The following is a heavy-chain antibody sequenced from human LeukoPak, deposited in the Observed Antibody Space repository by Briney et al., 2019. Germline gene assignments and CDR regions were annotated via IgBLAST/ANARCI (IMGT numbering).Heavy chain of an antibody. Sequence: GGSLRLSCAASVFTFSSYAMHWVRQAPGKGLEGVAVISYDGSNKYYADSVKGRFTISRDNSKNTLYLQMNSLRAEDTAVYYCARDWSVRRGFWSGYSFDPFDYWGQGTLVTVSS. CDR1: VFTFSSYA. CDR3: ARDWSVRRGFWSGYSFDPFDY. D-gene: IGHD3-3*01. V-gene: IGHV3-30-3*01. J-gene: IGHJ4*02. CDR2: ISYDGSNK.